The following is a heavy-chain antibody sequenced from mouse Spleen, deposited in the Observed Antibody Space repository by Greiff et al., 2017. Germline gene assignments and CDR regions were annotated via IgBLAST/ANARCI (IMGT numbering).Heavy chain of an antibody. CDR3: ARQEVYYRYEGYYFDY. CDR1: GFTFSSYA. D-gene: IGHD2-14*01. V-gene: IGHV5-9-1*01. J-gene: IGHJ2*01. Sequence: EVMLVESGGGLVKPGGSLKLSCAASGFTFSSYAMSWVRQTPEKRLEWVATISSGGSYTYYPDSVKGRFTISRDNAKNTLYLQMSSLRSEDTAMYYCARQEVYYRYEGYYFDYWGQGTTLTVSS. CDR2: ISSGGSYT.